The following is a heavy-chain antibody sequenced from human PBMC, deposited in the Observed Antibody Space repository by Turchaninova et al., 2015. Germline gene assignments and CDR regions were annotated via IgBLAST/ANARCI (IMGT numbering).Heavy chain of an antibody. D-gene: IGHD3-3*01. J-gene: IGHJ3*02. V-gene: IGHV4-31*01. CDR3: ASTYYDLWRGYYKGDAFDI. CDR1: GRSISSGGYS. CDR2: TYYSGRT. Sequence: ESGPGLVKPSQTLSLPCNVSGRSISSGGYSWSWIRQHPWKGLEWIGYTYYSGRTYYTPSLKSLVTISVDTSKNQFSLKLSSVTAADTAVYYCASTYYDLWRGYYKGDAFDIWGQGTMVTVSS.